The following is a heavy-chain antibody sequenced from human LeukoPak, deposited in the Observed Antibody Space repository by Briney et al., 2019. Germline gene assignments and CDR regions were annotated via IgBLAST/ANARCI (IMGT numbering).Heavy chain of an antibody. CDR3: ARDNGEADGYNSFFSGYYGMDV. V-gene: IGHV1-69*06. CDR2: IIPIFGTA. D-gene: IGHD5-24*01. J-gene: IGHJ6*02. Sequence: SVKVSCTASAGTFSSYAISWVRQAPGQGLEWMGGIIPIFGTANYAQKFQGRVTITADKSTSTAYMELSSLRSEDTAVYYCARDNGEADGYNSFFSGYYGMDVWGQGTTVTVSS. CDR1: AGTFSSYA.